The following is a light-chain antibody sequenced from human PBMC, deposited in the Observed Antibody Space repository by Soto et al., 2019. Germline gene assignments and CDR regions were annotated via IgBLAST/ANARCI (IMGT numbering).Light chain of an antibody. CDR2: GAS. CDR3: QQRSNWPPIT. Sequence: ENVLTQSPGTLSLSPGERATLSCRASQSVGSNYLAWFQQKSGQAPRLLIYGASTRATGIPARFSGSGSGTDFTLTISSLEPEDFAVYYCQQRSNWPPITFGQGTRLEIK. J-gene: IGKJ5*01. CDR1: QSVGSN. V-gene: IGKV3-11*01.